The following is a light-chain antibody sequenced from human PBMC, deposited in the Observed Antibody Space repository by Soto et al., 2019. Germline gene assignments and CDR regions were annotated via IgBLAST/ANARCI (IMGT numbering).Light chain of an antibody. CDR1: SSNIGAGYD. Sequence: QSVLTQPPSVSGAPGQRVTISCTGSSSNIGAGYDVHWYQQLPGTVPKLLIHGNSNRPSGVPDRFSGSKSGTSVSLAITGLQAEDEADYYCQSYDSSLSGSVFGGGTKLTVL. CDR3: QSYDSSLSGSV. J-gene: IGLJ2*01. CDR2: GNS. V-gene: IGLV1-40*01.